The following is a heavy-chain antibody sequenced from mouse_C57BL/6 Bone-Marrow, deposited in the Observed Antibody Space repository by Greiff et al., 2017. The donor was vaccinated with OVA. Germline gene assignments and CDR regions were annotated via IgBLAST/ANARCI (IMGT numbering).Heavy chain of an antibody. V-gene: IGHV1-7*01. D-gene: IGHD2-5*01. J-gene: IGHJ3*01. CDR3: AAYYSTAWFAY. Sequence: VQLQQSGAELAKPGASVKLSCKASGYTFTSYWMHWVKQRPGQGLEWIGYINPSSGYTKYNQKFKDKATLTADKSSSTADMQLSSLTYEDSAVYYCAAYYSTAWFAYWGQGTLVTVSA. CDR1: GYTFTSYW. CDR2: INPSSGYT.